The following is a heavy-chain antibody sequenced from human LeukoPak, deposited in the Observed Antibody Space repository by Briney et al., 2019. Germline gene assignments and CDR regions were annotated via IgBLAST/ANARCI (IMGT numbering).Heavy chain of an antibody. V-gene: IGHV3-7*01. J-gene: IGHJ4*02. Sequence: GESLRLSCAASGFTFRSYWMSWVRQAPGKGLEWVANIKQDGTEKYYVDSVKGRFTISRDSAKNSLYLEMNSLRAEDTAVYYCARDEVYSSGWQYFNYWGQGTLVTVAS. D-gene: IGHD3-22*01. CDR3: ARDEVYSSGWQYFNY. CDR2: IKQDGTEK. CDR1: GFTFRSYW.